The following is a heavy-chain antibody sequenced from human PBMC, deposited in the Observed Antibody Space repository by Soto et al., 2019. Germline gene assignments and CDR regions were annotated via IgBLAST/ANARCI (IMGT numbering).Heavy chain of an antibody. V-gene: IGHV1-46*01. CDR2: INPSGGST. CDR1: GYTFTSYY. Sequence: GASVKVSCKASGYTFTSYYMHWLRQAPGQGLEWMGIINPSGGSTSYAQKFQGRVTMTRDTSTSTVYMELSSLRSEDTAVYYCARDGDYGDYLDVTPGGNPAPQNYGMDVWGHGTTVTVSS. CDR3: ARDGDYGDYLDVTPGGNPAPQNYGMDV. J-gene: IGHJ6*02. D-gene: IGHD4-17*01.